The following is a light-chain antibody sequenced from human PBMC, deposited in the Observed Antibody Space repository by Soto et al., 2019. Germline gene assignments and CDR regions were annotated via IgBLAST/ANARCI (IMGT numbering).Light chain of an antibody. Sequence: QSALTQPRSVSGSPGQAVNISCTGTSSDVGGYYYVSWYQQHPGKAPKLMIFDVSKRPSGVPDRFSGSKSANTASLTISGLQAEDEADYYCCSHAGSYTLVFGTGTKGTV. CDR2: DVS. J-gene: IGLJ1*01. V-gene: IGLV2-11*01. CDR1: SSDVGGYYY. CDR3: CSHAGSYTLV.